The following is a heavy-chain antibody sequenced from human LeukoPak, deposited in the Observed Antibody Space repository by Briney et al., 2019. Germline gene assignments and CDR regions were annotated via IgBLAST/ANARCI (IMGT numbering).Heavy chain of an antibody. Sequence: SVKVSCTASGGTFSSYAISWVRQAPGQGLEWMGGIIPIFGTANYAQKFQGRVTITADESTSTAYMELSSLRSEDTAVYYCAREPTDGTTYDAFDIWGQGTMVTVSS. CDR2: IIPIFGTA. CDR3: AREPTDGTTYDAFDI. J-gene: IGHJ3*02. D-gene: IGHD4-17*01. CDR1: GGTFSSYA. V-gene: IGHV1-69*13.